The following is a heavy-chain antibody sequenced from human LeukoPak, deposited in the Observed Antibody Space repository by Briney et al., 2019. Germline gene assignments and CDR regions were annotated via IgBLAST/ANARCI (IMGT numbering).Heavy chain of an antibody. CDR2: ISETSTYI. V-gene: IGHV3-21*01. J-gene: IGHJ4*02. CDR3: ARAAYSSSWYWDY. Sequence: GGSLRLSCAASGFTFSTYTMIWVPQAPGKGLEWVASISETSTYIFYADSLKGRFTISRDNAKNSLYLQMNSLRAEDTAVYYCARAAYSSSWYWDYWGQGSLVTVSS. CDR1: GFTFSTYT. D-gene: IGHD6-13*01.